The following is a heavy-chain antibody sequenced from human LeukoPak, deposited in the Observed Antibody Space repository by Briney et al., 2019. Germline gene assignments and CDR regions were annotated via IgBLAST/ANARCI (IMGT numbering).Heavy chain of an antibody. CDR2: INPSGQTT. CDR1: GFTFNAYA. J-gene: IGHJ4*02. V-gene: IGHV3-23*01. Sequence: PGGSLRLSCEASGFTFNAYAMTWVRQAPGKGLQWVSTINPSGQTTFYADSVKGRFTISRDNSKNSLYLQMNSLGVEDTAVYYCAKRRPSAGDNFFDCWGQGTLVTVSS. D-gene: IGHD3-10*01. CDR3: AKRRPSAGDNFFDC.